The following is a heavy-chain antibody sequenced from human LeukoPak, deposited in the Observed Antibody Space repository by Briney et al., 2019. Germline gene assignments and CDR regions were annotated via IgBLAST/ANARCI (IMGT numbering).Heavy chain of an antibody. V-gene: IGHV7-4-1*02. D-gene: IGHD3-3*01. Sequence: ASVKVSCKASGYTFTSYAMNWVRQAPGQGLEWMGWINTNTGNPTYAQGFTGRFVFSLDTSVSTAYLQISSLKAEDTAVYYCARVNGLEWLLYYYMDVWGKGTTVTVSS. CDR3: ARVNGLEWLLYYYMDV. J-gene: IGHJ6*03. CDR2: INTNTGNP. CDR1: GYTFTSYA.